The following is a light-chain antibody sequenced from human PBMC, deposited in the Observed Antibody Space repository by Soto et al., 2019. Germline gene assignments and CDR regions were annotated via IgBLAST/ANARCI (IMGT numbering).Light chain of an antibody. CDR3: QLSLITPYM. Sequence: DIQMTQSPSSLAASVGDRVTITCRASQSIGTKLKCYQQKIGKAPKLLIYAASSLQCGVPSRCSGSGSRTDFTLTISSLQPEDFATYYCQLSLITPYMFGQGTKLEIK. V-gene: IGKV1-39*01. CDR1: QSIGTK. J-gene: IGKJ2*01. CDR2: AAS.